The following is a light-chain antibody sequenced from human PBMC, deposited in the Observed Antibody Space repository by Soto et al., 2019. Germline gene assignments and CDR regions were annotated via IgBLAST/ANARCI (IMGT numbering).Light chain of an antibody. CDR3: QQYNIWPRT. J-gene: IGKJ1*01. V-gene: IGKV3-15*01. CDR1: QSVSSN. CDR2: GAS. Sequence: EIVMTQSPATLSVSPGERATLSCRASQSVSSNLAGYQQKPGQAPRLLIYGASTRATGIPARFSGSGSGTEFTLTISSLQSEDFAVYYCQQYNIWPRTFGQGTKVEIK.